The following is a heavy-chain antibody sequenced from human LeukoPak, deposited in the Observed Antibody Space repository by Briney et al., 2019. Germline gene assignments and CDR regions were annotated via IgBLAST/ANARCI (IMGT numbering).Heavy chain of an antibody. CDR3: ARGGRGSYGLY. CDR1: GGSFSGYY. V-gene: IGHV4-34*01. CDR2: IYHSGST. D-gene: IGHD5-18*01. J-gene: IGHJ4*02. Sequence: SETLSLTCAVYGGSFSGYYWSWIRQPPGKGLEWIGEIYHSGSTNYNPSLKSRVTISVDKSKNQFSLKLSSVTAADTAVYYCARGGRGSYGLYWGQGTLVTVSS.